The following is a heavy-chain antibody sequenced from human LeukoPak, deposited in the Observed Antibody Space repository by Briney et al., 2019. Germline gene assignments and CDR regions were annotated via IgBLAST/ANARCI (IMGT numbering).Heavy chain of an antibody. J-gene: IGHJ4*02. Sequence: ASVKVSCKASGYTFTSYGISWVRQAPGQGREWMGWISAYNGNTNYAQKLQGRVTMTTDTSTSTAYMELRSLRSDDTAVYYCARSLEEIAARRMVPSDYWGQGTLVTVSS. V-gene: IGHV1-18*01. CDR2: ISAYNGNT. CDR3: ARSLEEIAARRMVPSDY. D-gene: IGHD6-6*01. CDR1: GYTFTSYG.